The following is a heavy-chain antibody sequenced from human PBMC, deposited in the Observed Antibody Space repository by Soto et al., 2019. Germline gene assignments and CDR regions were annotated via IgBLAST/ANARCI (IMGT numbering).Heavy chain of an antibody. Sequence: PGGSLRLSCAASGFSFSDYYMSWFRQAPGKGLEWVSYITPTGSMKYYADSVRGRFTISRDNAENSLSLQMSSLRAEDTAVYYCARGHLGLDVWGQGTTVTVSS. CDR2: ITPTGSMK. J-gene: IGHJ6*02. V-gene: IGHV3-11*01. CDR1: GFSFSDYY. CDR3: ARGHLGLDV.